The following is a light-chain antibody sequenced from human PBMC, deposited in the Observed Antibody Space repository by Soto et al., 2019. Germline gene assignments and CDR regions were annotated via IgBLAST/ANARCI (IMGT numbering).Light chain of an antibody. J-gene: IGKJ5*01. CDR3: QQYGSSPST. Sequence: SVLTQSPGTLSLSPGERATLSCRASQTGSNSYLAWYKQKPAQAPRLLIYGVSTRATGIPDRFSGSGSGTEFTLTISRLQPEDFAVYYCQQYGSSPSTFGQGTRLEIK. V-gene: IGKV3-20*01. CDR2: GVS. CDR1: QTGSNSY.